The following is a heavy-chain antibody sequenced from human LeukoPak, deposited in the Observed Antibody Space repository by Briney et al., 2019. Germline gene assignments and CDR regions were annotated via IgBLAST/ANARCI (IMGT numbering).Heavy chain of an antibody. CDR1: GGSISSGGYY. J-gene: IGHJ3*02. V-gene: IGHV4-31*03. CDR3: ARDMVVTAHDAFDI. Sequence: NPSETLSLTCTVSGGSISSGGYYWSWIRQHPGKGLEWIGYIYYSGSTYYNPSLKSRVTISVDTSKNQFSLKLSSVTAADTAVYYCARDMVVTAHDAFDIWGQGNPGHRLL. CDR2: IYYSGST. D-gene: IGHD2-21*02.